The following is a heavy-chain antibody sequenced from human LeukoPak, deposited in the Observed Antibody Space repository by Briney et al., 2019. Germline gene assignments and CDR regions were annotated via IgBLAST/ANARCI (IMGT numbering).Heavy chain of an antibody. Sequence: GGSLRLSCAASGFTFSSYAMSWVRQAPVKELEWVAVISYDGSNKYYADSVKGRFTISRDNSKNTLYLQMNSLRAEDTAVYYCAYSGSPDYWGQGTLVTVSS. D-gene: IGHD1-26*01. CDR3: AYSGSPDY. V-gene: IGHV3-30*03. CDR2: ISYDGSNK. J-gene: IGHJ4*02. CDR1: GFTFSSYA.